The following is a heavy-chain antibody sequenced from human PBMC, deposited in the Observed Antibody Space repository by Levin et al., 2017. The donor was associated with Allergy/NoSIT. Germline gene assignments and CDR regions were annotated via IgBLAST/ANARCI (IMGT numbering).Heavy chain of an antibody. D-gene: IGHD6-19*01. CDR2: ISGSGGST. J-gene: IGHJ4*02. CDR1: GFTFSSYA. V-gene: IGHV3-23*01. Sequence: GGSLRLSCAASGFTFSSYAMSWVRQAPGKGLEWVSAISGSGGSTYYADSVKGRFTISRDNSKNTLYLQMNSLRAEDTAVYYCAKGGSYSSGWTGEFDYWGQGTLVTVSS. CDR3: AKGGSYSSGWTGEFDY.